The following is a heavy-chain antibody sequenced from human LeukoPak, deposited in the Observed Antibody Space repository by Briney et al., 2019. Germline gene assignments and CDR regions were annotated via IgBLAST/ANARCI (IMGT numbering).Heavy chain of an antibody. CDR2: IKRDGSEK. Sequence: GGSLRLPCAASGFTFNSYWMNWVRQAPGKGLEWVAKIKRDGSEKYYVDSVKGRFTISRDNAKNSLDLQMNSLRVEDTAVYYCARLGPASSGWPESFDYWGQGTLVTVSS. D-gene: IGHD6-19*01. CDR3: ARLGPASSGWPESFDY. V-gene: IGHV3-7*03. CDR1: GFTFNSYW. J-gene: IGHJ4*02.